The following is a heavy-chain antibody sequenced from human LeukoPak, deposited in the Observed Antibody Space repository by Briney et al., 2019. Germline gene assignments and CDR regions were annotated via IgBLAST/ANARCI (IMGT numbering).Heavy chain of an antibody. D-gene: IGHD1-26*01. J-gene: IGHJ4*02. CDR2: IYSGGST. V-gene: IGHV3-66*01. CDR3: ARSPQGKSGSPPYYFDY. CDR1: GFTVSSNY. Sequence: GGSLRLSSAASGFTVSSNYMNWVRQAPGKGLEWVSVIYSGGSTYYADSVKGRFTISRDNSKNTLYLQMNNLRAEDTAVYYCARSPQGKSGSPPYYFDYWGQGTLVTVSS.